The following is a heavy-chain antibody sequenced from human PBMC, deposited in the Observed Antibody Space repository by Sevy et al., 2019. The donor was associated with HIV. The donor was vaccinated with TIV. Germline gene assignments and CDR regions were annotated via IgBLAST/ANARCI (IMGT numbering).Heavy chain of an antibody. CDR2: IYYSGST. CDR1: GGSISSGGYY. J-gene: IGHJ4*02. Sequence: SETLSLTCTVSGGSISSGGYYWSWIRQHPGKGLEWIGYIYYSGSTYYNPSLKSRVTISVDTSKSKFSLNVSSVTAADTAVYYCARDLVHGYSRHFDSWGQGTLVTVSS. V-gene: IGHV4-31*03. CDR3: ARDLVHGYSRHFDS. D-gene: IGHD4-4*01.